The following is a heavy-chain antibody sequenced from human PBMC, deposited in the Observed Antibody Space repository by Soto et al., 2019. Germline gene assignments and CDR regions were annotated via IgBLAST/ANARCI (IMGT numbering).Heavy chain of an antibody. CDR3: ARLGASSRSIVP. Sequence: PSETLSLTCTVSGGSISSYYWSWIRQPPGKGLEWIGYIYYSGSTNYNPSLKSRVTISVDTSKNQFSLKLSSVTAADTAVYYCARLGASSRSIVPCGTGPLLTVS. J-gene: IGHJ5*02. V-gene: IGHV4-59*01. CDR2: IYYSGST. D-gene: IGHD1-26*01. CDR1: GGSISSYY.